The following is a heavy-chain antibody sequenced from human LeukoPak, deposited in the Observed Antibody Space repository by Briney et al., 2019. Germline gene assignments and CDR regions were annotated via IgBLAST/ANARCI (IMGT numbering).Heavy chain of an antibody. CDR2: IYYSGTT. V-gene: IGHV4-59*01. Sequence: SETLSLTSTVSGDSINSYYWSWIRQPPEKGLEWIGYIYYSGTTSYNPSLKGRVTISVDTSKTQFSLKMNSVTAADTAVYYCARLQRITMAGPDYWYFDLWGRGTLVTVSS. CDR1: GDSINSYY. CDR3: ARLQRITMAGPDYWYFDL. D-gene: IGHD3-10*01. J-gene: IGHJ2*01.